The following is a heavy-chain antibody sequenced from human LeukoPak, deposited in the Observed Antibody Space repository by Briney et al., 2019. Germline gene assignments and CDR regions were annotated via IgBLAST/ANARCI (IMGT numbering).Heavy chain of an antibody. CDR3: AREELGYGGNSEGIDY. J-gene: IGHJ4*02. CDR1: GFTFSSYA. D-gene: IGHD4-23*01. Sequence: PGGSLRLSCAASGFTFSSYAMHWVRQAPGKGLEWVAVISYDGSNKYYADSVKGRFTISRDNSKNTLYLQMNSLRAEDTAVYYCAREELGYGGNSEGIDYWGQGTLVTVSS. CDR2: ISYDGSNK. V-gene: IGHV3-30-3*01.